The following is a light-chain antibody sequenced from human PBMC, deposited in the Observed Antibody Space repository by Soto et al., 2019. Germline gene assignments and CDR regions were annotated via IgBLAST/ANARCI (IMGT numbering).Light chain of an antibody. Sequence: QSALTQPASVSGSPGQSITISCTGTSSDVGGYDFVSWYQHHPGKAPKLMIYEVSNRPSGVSNRFSGSKSGKTASLTISGLQPEDEADYSCNSYTSSSTRVFGGGTKLTVL. CDR3: NSYTSSSTRV. CDR1: SSDVGGYDF. CDR2: EVS. V-gene: IGLV2-14*01. J-gene: IGLJ3*02.